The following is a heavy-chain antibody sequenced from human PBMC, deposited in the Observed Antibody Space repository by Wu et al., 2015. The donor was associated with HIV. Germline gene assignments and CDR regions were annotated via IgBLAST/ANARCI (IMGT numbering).Heavy chain of an antibody. CDR3: ATVGIVVVMGQRGDAWFDP. J-gene: IGHJ5*02. V-gene: IGHV1-69-2*01. CDR1: GYTFTDYY. CDR2: VDPEDGET. D-gene: IGHD3-22*01. Sequence: EVQLVQSGAEVKKPGATVKISCKVSGYTFTDYYMHWVQQAPGKGLEWMGLVDPEDGETIYAEKFQGRVTITADTSTDTAYMELSSLRSEDTAVYYCATVGIVVVMGQRGDAWFDPGAREPWSPSPQ.